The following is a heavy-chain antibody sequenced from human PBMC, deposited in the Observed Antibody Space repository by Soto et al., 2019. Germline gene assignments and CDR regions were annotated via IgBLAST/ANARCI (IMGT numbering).Heavy chain of an antibody. CDR2: ISAYNGNT. J-gene: IGHJ4*02. CDR3: ARDLEEWLAHSDY. Sequence: QVQLVQSGAEVKKPGASVKVSCKASGYTFTSYGISWVRQAPGQGLEWMGWISAYNGNTNYAQKLQGRVTMTTDTSTGTAYMDLRSLRSNDTSVYYCARDLEEWLAHSDYWGQGTLVTVSS. CDR1: GYTFTSYG. D-gene: IGHD6-19*01. V-gene: IGHV1-18*04.